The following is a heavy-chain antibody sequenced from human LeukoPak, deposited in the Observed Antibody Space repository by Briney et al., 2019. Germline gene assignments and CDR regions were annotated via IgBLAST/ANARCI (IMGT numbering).Heavy chain of an antibody. CDR1: GFTFSSYW. D-gene: IGHD3-3*01. Sequence: PGGSLRLSCAASGFTFSSYWMHWVRQVPGKGLVWVSRINSDGSSTIYADSVKGRFTISRDNAKNTLYLQMNSLRAEDTAVYYCARDPEWLLYRYLDYWGQGTLVTVSS. J-gene: IGHJ4*02. CDR3: ARDPEWLLYRYLDY. CDR2: INSDGSST. V-gene: IGHV3-74*01.